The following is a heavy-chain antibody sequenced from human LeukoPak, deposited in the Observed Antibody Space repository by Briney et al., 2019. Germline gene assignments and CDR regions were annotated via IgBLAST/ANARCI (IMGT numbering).Heavy chain of an antibody. CDR1: GYSFTTYW. Sequence: GESLKISCKGSGYSFTTYWIGWVRQMPGKGLEWMGIIYPGDSDTRYSPSFQGQVTISVDKSINTAYLQWSSLKASDTAMYYCARPERSRMFSGFDIWGQGTIVTVSS. CDR2: IYPGDSDT. J-gene: IGHJ3*02. D-gene: IGHD1-1*01. CDR3: ARPERSRMFSGFDI. V-gene: IGHV5-51*01.